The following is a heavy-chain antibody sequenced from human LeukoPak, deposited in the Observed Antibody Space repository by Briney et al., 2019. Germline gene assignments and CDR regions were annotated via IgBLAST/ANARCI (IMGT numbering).Heavy chain of an antibody. CDR3: AKDLVATTYYYYGMDV. D-gene: IGHD5-12*01. CDR1: GFTFSSYA. J-gene: IGHJ6*02. CDR2: ISGSGSST. Sequence: GGSLRLSCAASGFTFSSYAMSWVRQAPGKGLEWVSAISGSGSSTYYADSVKGRFTISRDNSKNTLYLQMNSLRAEDTAVYYCAKDLVATTYYYYGMDVWGQGTTVTVSS. V-gene: IGHV3-23*01.